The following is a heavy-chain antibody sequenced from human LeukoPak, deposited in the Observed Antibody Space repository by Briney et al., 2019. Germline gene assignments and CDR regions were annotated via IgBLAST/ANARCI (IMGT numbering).Heavy chain of an antibody. CDR3: AKIGGFWSGSGAFDI. D-gene: IGHD3-3*01. Sequence: PGGSLRLSCAASGFTFSSYGMHWVRQAPGKGLEWVAFIRYDGSNKYYADSVKGRFTISRDNSKNTLYLQTNSLRAEDTAVYYCAKIGGFWSGSGAFDIWGQGTMVTVSS. V-gene: IGHV3-30*02. J-gene: IGHJ3*02. CDR1: GFTFSSYG. CDR2: IRYDGSNK.